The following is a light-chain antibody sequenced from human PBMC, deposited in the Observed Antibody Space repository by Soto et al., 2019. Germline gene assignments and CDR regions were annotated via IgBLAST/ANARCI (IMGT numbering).Light chain of an antibody. V-gene: IGKV3-15*01. CDR3: QQYKDWRT. CDR2: CAS. Sequence: IVMTQSPATLSVSPGERATLSCRASQTIDNKLAWYQQRPGQAHRLLIYCASIRATGIPARFSGRGSGTEFYLTIFRLQSEEFCVYYCQQYKDWRTFGQGTNLDIK. CDR1: QTIDNK. J-gene: IGKJ1*01.